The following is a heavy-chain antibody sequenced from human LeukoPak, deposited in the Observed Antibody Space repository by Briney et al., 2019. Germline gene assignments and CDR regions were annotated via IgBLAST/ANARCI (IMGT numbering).Heavy chain of an antibody. V-gene: IGHV4-34*01. J-gene: IGHJ6*02. Sequence: SETLSLTCAVYGGSFSGYYWSWIRQPPGKGLDWIGETNHSGSTNYNPSLKSRVTISVDTSKNQFSLKLSSVTAADTAVYYCARLQITMVRGVITDYYYYGMDVWGQGTTVTVSS. CDR1: GGSFSGYY. D-gene: IGHD3-10*01. CDR3: ARLQITMVRGVITDYYYYGMDV. CDR2: TNHSGST.